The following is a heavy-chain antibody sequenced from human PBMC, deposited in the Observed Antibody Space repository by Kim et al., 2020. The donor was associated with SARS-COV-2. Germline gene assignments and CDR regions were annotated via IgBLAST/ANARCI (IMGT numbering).Heavy chain of an antibody. J-gene: IGHJ4*02. D-gene: IGHD3-3*01. Sequence: GASLKISCKGSGYSFTSYWIGWVRQMPGKGLEWMGIIYPGDSDTRYSPSFQGQVTISADKSISTAYLQWSSLKASDTAMYYCGICYYDFWSGYSYYFDYWGQGTLVTVSS. CDR2: IYPGDSDT. CDR3: GICYYDFWSGYSYYFDY. CDR1: GYSFTSYW. V-gene: IGHV5-51*01.